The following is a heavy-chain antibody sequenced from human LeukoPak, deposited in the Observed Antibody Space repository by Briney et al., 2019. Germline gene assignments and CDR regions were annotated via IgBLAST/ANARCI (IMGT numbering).Heavy chain of an antibody. CDR3: ARRGYCSGGSCYPTFDY. CDR1: GGSFSGYY. CDR2: INHSGST. Sequence: PSETLSLTCAVYGGSFSGYYWSWIRQPPGKGLEWIGEINHSGSTNYNPSLKSRVTISVDTSKNQFSLKLSSVTAADTAVYYCARRGYCSGGSCYPTFDYWGQGTLVTVSS. V-gene: IGHV4-34*01. J-gene: IGHJ4*02. D-gene: IGHD2-15*01.